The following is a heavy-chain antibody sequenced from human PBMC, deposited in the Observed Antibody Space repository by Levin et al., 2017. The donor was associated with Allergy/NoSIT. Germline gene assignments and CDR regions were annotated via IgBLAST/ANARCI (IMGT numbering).Heavy chain of an antibody. D-gene: IGHD3-22*01. CDR3: ARQDSSGPFDY. Sequence: GGSLRLSCAASGFTFSSYIMNWVRQAPGKGLEWVASISSSSGYIYYADSVKGRFTISRDNAKSSLYLQMISLRAEDTAVYYCARQDSSGPFDYWGQGTLVTVSS. CDR2: ISSSSGYI. CDR1: GFTFSSYI. J-gene: IGHJ4*02. V-gene: IGHV3-21*01.